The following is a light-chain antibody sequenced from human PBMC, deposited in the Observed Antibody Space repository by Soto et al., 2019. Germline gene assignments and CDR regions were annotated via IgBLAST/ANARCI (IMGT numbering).Light chain of an antibody. V-gene: IGLV2-8*01. CDR3: SSYAGSNNLV. CDR1: SSDVGGYNY. Sequence: QSVLTQPPSASGSPGQSGTISCTGTSSDVGGYNYVSWYQQHPGKAPKLMIYEVSKRPSGVPDRLSGSKSGNTASLTVSGLQAEDEADYYCSSYAGSNNLVFGTGTKVTVL. J-gene: IGLJ1*01. CDR2: EVS.